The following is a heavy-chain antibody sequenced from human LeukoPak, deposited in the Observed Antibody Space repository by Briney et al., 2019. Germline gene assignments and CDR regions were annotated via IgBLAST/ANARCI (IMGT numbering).Heavy chain of an antibody. V-gene: IGHV3-74*01. CDR1: GFTFSGYW. CDR2: IDTDGST. CDR3: ARAGLEGVVVPDY. J-gene: IGHJ4*02. D-gene: IGHD3-16*02. Sequence: GGSLRLSCAASGFTFSGYWMHWVRHVPGKGLVWVSRIDTDGSTNYLDSVKGRFTISRDNAKNTLYLQMNSLRAEDTAVYYCARAGLEGVVVPDYWGQGTLVTVSP.